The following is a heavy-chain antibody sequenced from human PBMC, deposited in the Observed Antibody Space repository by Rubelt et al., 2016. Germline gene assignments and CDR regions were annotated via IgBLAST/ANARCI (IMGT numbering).Heavy chain of an antibody. D-gene: IGHD3-10*01. V-gene: IGHV5-10-1*01. J-gene: IGHJ4*02. Sequence: EVQLVQSGAEVKKPGESLRISCKASGYSFTSYWISWVRQMPGKGLEWMGRIDPSDSYTNYSRSFRGHVTISADKSISTAYLQWSSLKASDSAMDYCARHQNSGRGDDYWGQGTLVTVSS. CDR1: GYSFTSYW. CDR3: ARHQNSGRGDDY. CDR2: IDPSDSYT.